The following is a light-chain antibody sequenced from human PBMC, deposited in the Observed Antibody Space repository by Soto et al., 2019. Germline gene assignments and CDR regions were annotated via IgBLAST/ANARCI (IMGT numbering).Light chain of an antibody. CDR2: EVS. J-gene: IGLJ1*01. CDR3: SSYTSSSTYG. CDR1: SSDVGSYNR. Sequence: QSALTQPPSVSGSPGQSVTISCTGTSSDVGSYNRVSWYQQPPGTAPKLMIYEVSDRPSGVPDRFSGSKSGNTASLPISGLQAEDEADYYCSSYTSSSTYGFGTGTKVTVL. V-gene: IGLV2-18*02.